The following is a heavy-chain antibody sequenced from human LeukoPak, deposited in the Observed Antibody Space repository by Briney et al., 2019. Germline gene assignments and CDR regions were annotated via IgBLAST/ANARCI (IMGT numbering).Heavy chain of an antibody. CDR2: ISGSGCST. Sequence: PGGSLRLSCAASGFTFSSYAMSWVRQAPGKGLEWVSSISGSGCSTYYPDSVKGRFTISRDNSKNTLYLQMNSLRAEDTAVYYCAKSPYDILNGYIYNWFDPWGQGTLVTVSS. CDR3: AKSPYDILNGYIYNWFDP. V-gene: IGHV3-23*01. J-gene: IGHJ5*02. D-gene: IGHD3-9*01. CDR1: GFTFSSYA.